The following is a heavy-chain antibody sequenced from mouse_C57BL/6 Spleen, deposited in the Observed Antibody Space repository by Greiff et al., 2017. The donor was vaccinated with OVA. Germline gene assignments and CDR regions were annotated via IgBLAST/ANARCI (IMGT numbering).Heavy chain of an antibody. V-gene: IGHV1-9*01. CDR3: ARSLSTVVATRGFAY. CDR1: GYTFTGYW. D-gene: IGHD1-1*01. CDR2: ILPGSGST. Sequence: VQLQQSGAELMKPGASVKLSCKASGYTFTGYWIEWVKQRPGHGLEWIGEILPGSGSTNYNEKFKGKATFTADTSSNTAYMQLSSLTTQDSAIYYCARSLSTVVATRGFAYWGQGTLVTVSA. J-gene: IGHJ3*01.